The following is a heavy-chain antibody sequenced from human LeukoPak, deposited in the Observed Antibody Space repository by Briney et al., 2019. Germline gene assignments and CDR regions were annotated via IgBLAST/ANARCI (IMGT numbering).Heavy chain of an antibody. CDR3: ARDFGGETTRYDSSEQPDY. Sequence: GASVKVSCKASGYTFTSYGISWVRQAPGQGLEWMGWISAYNGNTNYAQKLQGRVTMTTDTSTSTAYMELRSLRSDDTAVYYCARDFGGETTRYDSSEQPDYWGQGTLVTVSS. CDR2: ISAYNGNT. CDR1: GYTFTSYG. J-gene: IGHJ4*02. V-gene: IGHV1-18*01. D-gene: IGHD3-22*01.